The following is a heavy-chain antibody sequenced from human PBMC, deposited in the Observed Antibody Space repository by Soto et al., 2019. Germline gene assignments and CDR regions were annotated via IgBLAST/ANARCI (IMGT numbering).Heavy chain of an antibody. CDR2: IIPIFGTA. CDR3: ARDRPSGSSYGLVAFYI. V-gene: IGHV1-69*12. D-gene: IGHD5-18*01. J-gene: IGHJ3*02. CDR1: GGTFSRYT. Sequence: QVQLVQSGAEVKKPGSSVKVSCKASGGTFSRYTISWVRQAPGQGLEWMGGIIPIFGTANYAQKFQGRVTITADESTSTAYMQLSSLRSEDSAVYCCARDRPSGSSYGLVAFYIWGQGDMVTVSS.